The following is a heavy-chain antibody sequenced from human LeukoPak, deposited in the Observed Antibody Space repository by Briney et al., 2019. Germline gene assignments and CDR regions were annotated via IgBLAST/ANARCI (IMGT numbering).Heavy chain of an antibody. CDR2: INDNGGTT. CDR1: GFTFSNYA. Sequence: PGGSLRLSCSASGFTFSNYAMHWVRQAPGKGLEYVSGINDNGGTTHYADSVKGRFTISRDDSKNTLYLQMSGLRTDDTAMYHCVKDLSGSYTSDYWGQGTLVTVSS. J-gene: IGHJ4*02. D-gene: IGHD1-26*01. V-gene: IGHV3-64D*09. CDR3: VKDLSGSYTSDY.